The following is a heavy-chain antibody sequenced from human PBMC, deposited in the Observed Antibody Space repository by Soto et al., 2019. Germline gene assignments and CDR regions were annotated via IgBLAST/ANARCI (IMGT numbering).Heavy chain of an antibody. D-gene: IGHD3-3*01. Sequence: QVQLQQWGAGLLKPSETLSLTCAVYGGSFSGYYWSWIRQPPGKGLEWIGEINHSGSTNYNPSLKSRVTLSVDTSKNQFSVKLSSVTAADTAVYYCARGSLLRFLEWLYQEQRGMDVWGQGTTVTVSS. CDR1: GGSFSGYY. CDR2: INHSGST. V-gene: IGHV4-34*01. J-gene: IGHJ6*02. CDR3: ARGSLLRFLEWLYQEQRGMDV.